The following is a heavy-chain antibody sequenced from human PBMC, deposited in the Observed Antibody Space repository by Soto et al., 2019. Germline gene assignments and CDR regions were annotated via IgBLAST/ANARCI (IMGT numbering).Heavy chain of an antibody. D-gene: IGHD4-17*01. CDR3: ARGPDYGDPYYFDY. Sequence: QVQLVQSGAEVKKPGASVKVSCKASGYTFTSYDINWVRQATGQGLEWMGWMNPNSGNTGYAQKCQGRVTMTRNTSVSTAYMELSSLRSEDTAVYYCARGPDYGDPYYFDYWGQGTLVTVSS. CDR2: MNPNSGNT. CDR1: GYTFTSYD. J-gene: IGHJ4*02. V-gene: IGHV1-8*01.